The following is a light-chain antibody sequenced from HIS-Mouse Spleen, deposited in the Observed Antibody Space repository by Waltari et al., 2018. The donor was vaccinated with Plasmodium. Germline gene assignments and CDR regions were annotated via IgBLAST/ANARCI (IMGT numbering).Light chain of an antibody. CDR1: ISSIGSNT. CDR3: AAWDDSLNGVV. Sequence: QSVLTQPPSASGTPGRRVTISCSGSISSIGSNTVNWYQQLPGTAPKLLIYSNKQRPSGVPDRFSGSKSGTSASLAISGLQSEDEADYYCAAWDDSLNGVVFAGGTKLTVL. CDR2: SNK. V-gene: IGLV1-44*01. J-gene: IGLJ2*01.